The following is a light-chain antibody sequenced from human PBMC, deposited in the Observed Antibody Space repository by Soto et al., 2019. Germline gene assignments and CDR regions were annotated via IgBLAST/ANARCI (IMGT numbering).Light chain of an antibody. J-gene: IGLJ3*02. CDR2: NTN. CDR3: LLYLGGGIWV. CDR1: SGRVFTSSY. V-gene: IGLV8-61*01. Sequence: QTVMTQEPSFSVSPGGTVTFTCGLSSGRVFTSSYPNWYQQTPGQAPRTLIFNTNTRSSGVPDRFSGSILGDKAALTITGAQADDDSYYYCLLYLGGGIWVFGGGTKVTVL.